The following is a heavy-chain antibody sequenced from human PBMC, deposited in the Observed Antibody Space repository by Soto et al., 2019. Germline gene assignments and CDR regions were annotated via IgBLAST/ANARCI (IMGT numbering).Heavy chain of an antibody. CDR2: ISAYNGNT. CDR3: ARVSRPVVVNHDAFDI. D-gene: IGHD3-22*01. J-gene: IGHJ3*02. V-gene: IGHV1-18*01. Sequence: GASVKVSCKASGYTFTSYGISWVRQAPGQGLEWMGWISAYNGNTNYAQKLQGRVTMTTDTSTSTAYMELRSLRSDDTAVYYCARVSRPVVVNHDAFDIWGQGTMVTVSS. CDR1: GYTFTSYG.